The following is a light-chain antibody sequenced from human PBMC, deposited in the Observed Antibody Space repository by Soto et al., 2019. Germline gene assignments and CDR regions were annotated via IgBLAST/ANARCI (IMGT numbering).Light chain of an antibody. CDR3: QQRNYWPIT. V-gene: IGKV3D-20*02. J-gene: IGKJ5*01. CDR1: ERIYSAY. Sequence: EVVLTQSPGTLSLSRGERATLSCRASERIYSAYLGWYQQKPGQAPRLLIYGTSSRATGIPDRFSGSGSGTDFTLTISSLEPEDFAVYYCQQRNYWPITFGQGTRLEIK. CDR2: GTS.